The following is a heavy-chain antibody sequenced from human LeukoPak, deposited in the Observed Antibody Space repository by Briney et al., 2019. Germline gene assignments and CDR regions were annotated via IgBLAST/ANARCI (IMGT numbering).Heavy chain of an antibody. CDR3: ARASSGYYWDFDY. D-gene: IGHD3-22*01. Sequence: PSETLSLTCTVSGDSISSYNYFWGWIRQPPGKGREWGVSIYYRGNTYDNPSLKSRVTLSAYTTKKQFSRKEISVTAADTAVYYCARASSGYYWDFDYWGQGALVTVSS. CDR2: IYYRGNT. J-gene: IGHJ4*02. CDR1: GDSISSYNYF. V-gene: IGHV4-39*01.